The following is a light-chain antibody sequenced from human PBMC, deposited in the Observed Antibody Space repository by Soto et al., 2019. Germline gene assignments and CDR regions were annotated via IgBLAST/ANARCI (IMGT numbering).Light chain of an antibody. V-gene: IGKV3-11*01. CDR2: DAS. Sequence: EIVLTQSPATLSLSPGERATLSCRASQSVSSYLAWYQQKPGQAPRLLIYDASNRATGIPARFSGSGSGTDFTLTVSSLEPEDVAVYYCQQRGNWPLTFGGRTKVEIK. J-gene: IGKJ4*01. CDR1: QSVSSY. CDR3: QQRGNWPLT.